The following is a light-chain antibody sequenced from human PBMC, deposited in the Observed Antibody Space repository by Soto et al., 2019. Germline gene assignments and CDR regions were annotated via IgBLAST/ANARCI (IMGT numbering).Light chain of an antibody. Sequence: QSVVTQPASVSGSLGQSITISCTGTSSDIGVYNSVSWYRYHPGKVPRLLIFEVSDRPSGVSNRFSGSKSGNTASLTISGLQAEDEADYFCSSYVSGATYVFGTGTKVTVL. CDR2: EVS. CDR3: SSYVSGATYV. V-gene: IGLV2-14*01. J-gene: IGLJ1*01. CDR1: SSDIGVYNS.